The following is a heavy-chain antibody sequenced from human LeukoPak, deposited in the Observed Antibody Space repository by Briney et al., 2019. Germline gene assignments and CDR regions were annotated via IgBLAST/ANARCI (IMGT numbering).Heavy chain of an antibody. CDR3: ARDWLLDY. CDR1: GFTFSDFA. CDR2: IGRDGFNS. J-gene: IGHJ4*02. V-gene: IGHV3-64*01. D-gene: IGHD3-9*01. Sequence: GGSLRLSCAASGFTFSDFAMQWVRQVPGKGLEFVSGIGRDGFNSYYANSVRDRFTISRDNSKNTLYLQMGSLTTEDMAVYDCARDWLLDYWGEGTLVTVSS.